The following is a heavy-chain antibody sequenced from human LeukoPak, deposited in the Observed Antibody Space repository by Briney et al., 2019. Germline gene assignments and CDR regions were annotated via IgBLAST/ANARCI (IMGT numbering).Heavy chain of an antibody. J-gene: IGHJ4*02. V-gene: IGHV3-7*03. CDR2: IKQDGSEK. CDR1: GFTFRTYW. D-gene: IGHD6-13*01. CDR3: ARPRDSGWSKTWDY. Sequence: PGGSLRLSCEGSGFTFRTYWMTWVRQAPGKGLEGVANIKQDGSEKYYVDSVKGRFTISRDNAQNSLYLQMNSLRAEDTAVYYCARPRDSGWSKTWDYWGQGTLVTVAS.